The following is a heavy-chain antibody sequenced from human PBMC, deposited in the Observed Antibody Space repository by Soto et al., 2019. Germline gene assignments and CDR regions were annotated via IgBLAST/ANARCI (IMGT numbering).Heavy chain of an antibody. Sequence: QVQLQQWGAGLLKPSETLSLTCTVYGGSFSGNYWSWIRQPPGMGLEWIGEISHSGTTNYNPSLISRVPISVDTSKNQSSLKLSSVTAADTAIYYCARGHLPGGNTFYYDYWGQGTLVTVSS. D-gene: IGHD2-15*01. J-gene: IGHJ4*02. CDR3: ARGHLPGGNTFYYDY. CDR2: ISHSGTT. CDR1: GGSFSGNY. V-gene: IGHV4-34*01.